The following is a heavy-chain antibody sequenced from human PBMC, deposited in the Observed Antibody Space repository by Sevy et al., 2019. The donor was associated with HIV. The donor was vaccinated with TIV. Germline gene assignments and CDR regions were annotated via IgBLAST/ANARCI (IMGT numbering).Heavy chain of an antibody. V-gene: IGHV3-23*01. D-gene: IGHD2-15*01. CDR2: ISGSGGST. Sequence: GGSLRLSCAASGFTFSSYAMSWVRQAPGKGLEWVSAISGSGGSTNYADSVKGRFTISKDNSKNRLYLQMNSLRAEDTAVYYCPNLGSGGSCYRDYYYYGMDVWGQGTTVTVSS. CDR1: GFTFSSYA. J-gene: IGHJ6*02. CDR3: PNLGSGGSCYRDYYYYGMDV.